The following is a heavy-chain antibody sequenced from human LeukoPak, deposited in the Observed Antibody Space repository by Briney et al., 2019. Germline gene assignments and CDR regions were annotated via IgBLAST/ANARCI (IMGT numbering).Heavy chain of an antibody. D-gene: IGHD3-10*01. CDR1: GFTFSSYG. J-gene: IGHJ4*02. CDR3: AKDLGGSGSLPFDY. V-gene: IGHV3-23*01. Sequence: GGSLRLSCAASGFTFSSYGMHWVRQAPGKGLEWVSAISGSGGSTYYADSVKGRFTISRDNSKNTLYLQMNSLRAEDTAVYYCAKDLGGSGSLPFDYWGQGTLVTVSS. CDR2: ISGSGGST.